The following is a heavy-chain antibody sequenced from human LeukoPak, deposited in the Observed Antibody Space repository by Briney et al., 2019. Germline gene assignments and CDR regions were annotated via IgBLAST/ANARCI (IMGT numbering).Heavy chain of an antibody. J-gene: IGHJ4*02. CDR3: ARGVQVVLVATHFDF. CDR2: ISAYNANT. D-gene: IGHD2-15*01. Sequence: ASVKVSCKTSGYTFTSYAISWVRQAPGQGLEWMGWISAYNANTNYAQKLQGRVTMTTDTSTGTAYMELTHLRSDDTAYYYCARGVQVVLVATHFDFWGQGTLVTVSS. CDR1: GYTFTSYA. V-gene: IGHV1-18*01.